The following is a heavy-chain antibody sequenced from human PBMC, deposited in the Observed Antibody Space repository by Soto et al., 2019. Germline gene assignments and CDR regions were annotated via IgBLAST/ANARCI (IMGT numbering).Heavy chain of an antibody. CDR1: GVSISSYD. Sequence: QVQLQESGPGLVKPSETLSLTCTFSGVSISSYDWSWIRQPPGKGLEWIAYIYYSGTTSYNPSLKSRVTISVDTSKNQFSLKVSSVTAADPAVYYCASGGSSFDYWGQGTLVTVSS. J-gene: IGHJ4*02. CDR3: ASGGSSFDY. D-gene: IGHD2-2*01. CDR2: IYYSGTT. V-gene: IGHV4-59*01.